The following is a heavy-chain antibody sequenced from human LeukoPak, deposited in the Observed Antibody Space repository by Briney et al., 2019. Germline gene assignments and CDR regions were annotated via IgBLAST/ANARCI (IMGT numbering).Heavy chain of an antibody. Sequence: SETLSLTCTVSGGSISSYYWSWIRQPPGKGLEWIGYIYYSGSTNYNPSLNSRVSMSLDTSKNQFSLKLNSVTAADTAVYYCARLTGINAFDIWGQGTMVTVSS. CDR1: GGSISSYY. CDR3: ARLTGINAFDI. J-gene: IGHJ3*02. V-gene: IGHV4-59*12. D-gene: IGHD3-10*01. CDR2: IYYSGST.